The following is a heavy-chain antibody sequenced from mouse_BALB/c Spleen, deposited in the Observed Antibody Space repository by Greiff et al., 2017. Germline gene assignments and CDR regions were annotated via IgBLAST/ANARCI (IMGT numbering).Heavy chain of an antibody. CDR1: GFNIKDTY. CDR2: IDPANGNT. V-gene: IGHV14-3*02. J-gene: IGHJ1*01. CDR3: TRGDYDWYFDV. D-gene: IGHD2-4*01. Sequence: VQLKQSGAELVKPGASVKLSCTASGFNIKDTYMHWVKQRPEQGLEWIGRIDPANGNTKYDPKFQGKATITADKSSSTAYMQLSSLTSEDSAVYYCTRGDYDWYFDVWGAGTTVTVSS.